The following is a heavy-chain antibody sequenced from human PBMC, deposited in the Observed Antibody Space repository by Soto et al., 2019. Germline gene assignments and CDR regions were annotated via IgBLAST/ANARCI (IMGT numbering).Heavy chain of an antibody. V-gene: IGHV1-69*08. J-gene: IGHJ4*02. Sequence: QVQLVQSGAEVKKPGSSVKVSCKASGGTFSSYTISWVRQAPGQRLEWMGRIIPILGIANYAQKFQGRVTITADKSTSTAYMELSSLRSEDTAVYYCARDSGRSSGSLYWGQGTLVTVSS. CDR2: IIPILGIA. D-gene: IGHD6-19*01. CDR1: GGTFSSYT. CDR3: ARDSGRSSGSLY.